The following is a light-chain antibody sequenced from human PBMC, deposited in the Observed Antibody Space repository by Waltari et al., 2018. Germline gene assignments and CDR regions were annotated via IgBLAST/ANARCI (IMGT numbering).Light chain of an antibody. CDR3: QQYDISPLT. Sequence: EIVLTQSPGTLSLSPGQRATLSCRASQTVRTTYLAWYQQKPGQAPTLVIYGASSRAAGIPDRFSGSGSGTDFSRTISSLEPEDFAVYYCQQYDISPLTFGGGTKVEIK. V-gene: IGKV3-20*01. J-gene: IGKJ4*01. CDR2: GAS. CDR1: QTVRTTY.